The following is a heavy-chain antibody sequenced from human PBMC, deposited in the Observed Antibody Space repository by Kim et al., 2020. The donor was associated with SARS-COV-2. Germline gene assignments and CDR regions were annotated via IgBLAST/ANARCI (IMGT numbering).Heavy chain of an antibody. CDR3: AKDMCGYTAVQV. J-gene: IGHJ3*01. D-gene: IGHD3-16*02. Sequence: GGSLRLSCAASGFTFTCCAMTWVRQAPGRGPEWVSSISHDGTSSHYAGSVKGRFIISRDDAKNTLYLRLNSLRAEDTALYYCAKDMCGYTAVQVWGQG. V-gene: IGHV3-23*01. CDR1: GFTFTCCA. CDR2: ISHDGTSS.